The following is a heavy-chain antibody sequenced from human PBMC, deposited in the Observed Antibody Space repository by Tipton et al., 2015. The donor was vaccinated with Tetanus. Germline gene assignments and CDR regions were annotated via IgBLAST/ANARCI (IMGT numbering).Heavy chain of an antibody. J-gene: IGHJ5*02. V-gene: IGHV5-51*01. D-gene: IGHD3-10*01. CDR3: ARLPKHYSASGST. Sequence: QLVQSGAEVKKPGESLKMSCKISGHNSRSYWISWVRQMPGKGLEWMGIISPGDSDATYSPSFQGQVTISLDKSISTAYPHWSSLKASDTAIYFCARLPKHYSASGSTWGQGTHVTVSS. CDR2: ISPGDSDA. CDR1: GHNSRSYW.